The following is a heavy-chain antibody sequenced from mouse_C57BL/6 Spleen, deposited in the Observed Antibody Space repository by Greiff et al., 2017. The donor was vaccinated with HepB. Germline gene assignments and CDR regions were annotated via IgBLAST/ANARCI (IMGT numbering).Heavy chain of an antibody. Sequence: EVKVVESGGDLVKPGGSLKLSCAASGFTFSSYGMSWVRQTPDKRLEWVATISSGGSYTYYPDSVKGRFTISRDNAKNTLYLQMSSLKSEDTAMYYCARHDPLITTVVAPFDYWGQGTTLTVSS. CDR2: ISSGGSYT. J-gene: IGHJ2*01. D-gene: IGHD1-1*01. CDR1: GFTFSSYG. V-gene: IGHV5-6*01. CDR3: ARHDPLITTVVAPFDY.